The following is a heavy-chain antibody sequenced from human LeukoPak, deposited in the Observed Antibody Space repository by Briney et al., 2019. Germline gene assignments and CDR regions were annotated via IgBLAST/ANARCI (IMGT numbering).Heavy chain of an antibody. Sequence: PGGSLRLSCAASGFTFNNYPMNWVRQAPGKGLEWVSTIGTGTYYADSVKGRFTISRDNSKNTLYLQMNSLRAEDTAIYYCAKYLNEGSSRWFDPWGQGTLVTVSS. D-gene: IGHD6-13*01. CDR1: GFTFNNYP. CDR3: AKYLNEGSSRWFDP. CDR2: IGTGT. V-gene: IGHV3-23*01. J-gene: IGHJ5*02.